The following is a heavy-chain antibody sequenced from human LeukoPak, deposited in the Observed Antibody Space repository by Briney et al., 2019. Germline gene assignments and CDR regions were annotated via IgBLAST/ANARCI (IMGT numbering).Heavy chain of an antibody. Sequence: PSETLSLTCTVSGGSISSYYWSWIRQPPGKGLERIGHIYSVGSPTCSPSLMSRVSISVDTSKNQFSLELSSVTAADTAVYYCARRFRTGGNLHHDAYDVWGQGTVVTVSS. CDR3: ARRFRTGGNLHHDAYDV. V-gene: IGHV4-4*09. J-gene: IGHJ3*01. D-gene: IGHD1-14*01. CDR2: IYSVGSP. CDR1: GGSISSYY.